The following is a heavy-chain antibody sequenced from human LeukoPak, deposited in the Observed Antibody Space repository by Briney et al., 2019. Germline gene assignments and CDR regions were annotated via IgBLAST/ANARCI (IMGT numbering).Heavy chain of an antibody. J-gene: IGHJ4*02. Sequence: PGRSLRLSCAASGFTFSSYAMHWVRQAPGKGLEWVASISGSSNYIAYADSVKGRFTISRDYAKNSLHLQMDSLRAEDTAVYYCASQVRYCSTTSCSDYWGQGTLVTVSS. CDR1: GFTFSSYA. V-gene: IGHV3-21*01. D-gene: IGHD2-2*01. CDR2: ISGSSNYI. CDR3: ASQVRYCSTTSCSDY.